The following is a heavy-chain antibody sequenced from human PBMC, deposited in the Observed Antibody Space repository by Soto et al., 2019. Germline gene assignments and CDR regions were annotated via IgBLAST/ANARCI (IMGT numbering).Heavy chain of an antibody. CDR2: ISSDGNKK. V-gene: IGHV3-30*18. CDR3: AKDLGWPRSSYPYY. D-gene: IGHD5-12*01. J-gene: IGHJ4*02. CDR1: GFAFSNYV. Sequence: PGVSLRLSCTASGFAFSNYVMHWVRQAPGKGLEWVAVISSDGNKKYYADSVKCRFTISRDTSNNTLYLQMNSLRTEDTAVYFFAKDLGWPRSSYPYYWGQGTRVTVSS.